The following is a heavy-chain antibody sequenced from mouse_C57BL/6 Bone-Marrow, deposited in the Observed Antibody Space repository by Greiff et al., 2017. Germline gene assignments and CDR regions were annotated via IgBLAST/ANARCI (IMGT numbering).Heavy chain of an antibody. CDR2: IDPSDSYT. CDR3: ARKKNWDDDY. Sequence: QVQLQQPGAELVKPGASVKLSCKASGYTFTSYWMQWVKQRPGQGLEWIGEIDPSDSYTNYNQKFKGKATLTVDTSSSTAYMQLSSLTSEASAVYYCARKKNWDDDYWGQGTTLTVSS. J-gene: IGHJ2*01. CDR1: GYTFTSYW. V-gene: IGHV1-50*01. D-gene: IGHD4-1*01.